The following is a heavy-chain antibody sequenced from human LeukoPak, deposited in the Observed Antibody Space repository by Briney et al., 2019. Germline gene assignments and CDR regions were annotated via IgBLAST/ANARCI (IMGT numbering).Heavy chain of an antibody. CDR3: ARGSIAARPPSYY. CDR1: GFTFSSYA. Sequence: GGSLRLSCAASGFTFSSYAIHWVRQAPGKGLEWVAVISYDGSNKYYADSVKGRFTISRDNSKNTLYLQMNSLRAEDTAVYYCARGSIAARPPSYYWGQGTLVTVSS. J-gene: IGHJ4*02. CDR2: ISYDGSNK. V-gene: IGHV3-30*04. D-gene: IGHD6-6*01.